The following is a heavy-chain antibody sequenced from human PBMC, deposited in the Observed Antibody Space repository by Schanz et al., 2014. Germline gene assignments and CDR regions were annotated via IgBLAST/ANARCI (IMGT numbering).Heavy chain of an antibody. Sequence: QVQLVHSGPEVKKPGSSVKVSCQAFGDTFSKYNIMWVRQGPGQGLEWLGRIMPLRGIGNNAWKFQDRLTITADKSMNITYMEMSSLRTEDTAVYYYTRLRRADPSGFDVWGQGTTVTVS. V-gene: IGHV1-69*02. CDR2: IMPLRGIG. D-gene: IGHD6-19*01. CDR3: TRLRRADPSGFDV. CDR1: GDTFSKYN. J-gene: IGHJ6*02.